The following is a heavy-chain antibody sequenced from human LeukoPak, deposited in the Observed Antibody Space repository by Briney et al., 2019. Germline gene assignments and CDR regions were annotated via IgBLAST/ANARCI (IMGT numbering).Heavy chain of an antibody. CDR1: GFTFSSYW. CDR2: INSDGSST. CDR3: ARAHSGSWYWQSHDWFDP. D-gene: IGHD6-13*01. J-gene: IGHJ5*02. V-gene: IGHV3-74*01. Sequence: GGSLRLSCAASGFTFSSYWMHWVRQAPGKGLVWVSRINSDGSSTSYADSVKGRFTISRDNAKNTLYLQMNSLRAEDTAVYYCARAHSGSWYWQSHDWFDPWGQGTLVTVSS.